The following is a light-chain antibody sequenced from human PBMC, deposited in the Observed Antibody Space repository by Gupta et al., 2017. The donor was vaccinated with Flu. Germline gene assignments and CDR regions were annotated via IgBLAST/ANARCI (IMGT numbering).Light chain of an antibody. CDR2: EDV. CDR3: QAWDGDVGV. CDR1: RLGNKY. V-gene: IGLV3-1*01. Sequence: SYDLTQPPSVSVSPGQTASIPCSGERLGNKYVAWFQQKAGQSPVLVLYEDVKRPSGIPERFVGSNFGDTATLTIRGTQTVDEADYYCQAWDGDVGVFGSGTKVTV. J-gene: IGLJ1*01.